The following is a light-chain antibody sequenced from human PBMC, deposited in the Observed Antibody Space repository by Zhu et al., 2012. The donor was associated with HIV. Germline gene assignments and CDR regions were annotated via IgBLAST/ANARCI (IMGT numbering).Light chain of an antibody. CDR2: RAS. J-gene: IGKJ1*01. V-gene: IGKV3D-15*01. CDR3: QQYNNWPST. CDR1: QSVGTN. Sequence: ETVMTQSPATLSVSPGEGSTLSCRASQSVGTNLAWYQQKPGQVPRLLISRASTRATGIPDRFSGSGSGTDFTLTISSLQSEDFAVYYCQQYNNWPSTFGQGTKVEIK.